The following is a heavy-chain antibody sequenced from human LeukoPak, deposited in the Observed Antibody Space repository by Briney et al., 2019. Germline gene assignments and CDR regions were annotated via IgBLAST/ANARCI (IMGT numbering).Heavy chain of an antibody. CDR1: GFTFTNAW. D-gene: IGHD2-15*01. CDR2: IRSKADGGTT. CDR3: TTDLGGYCSSSSCYTGLNWFDP. Sequence: GGSLRLSCTASGFTFTNAWMSWVRQAPGKGLEWVGRIRSKADGGTTDYAAPVKGRFAISRDDSKNTVYLQMNSLKTDDTAVYYCTTDLGGYCSSSSCYTGLNWFDPWGQGTLVTVSS. V-gene: IGHV3-15*01. J-gene: IGHJ5*02.